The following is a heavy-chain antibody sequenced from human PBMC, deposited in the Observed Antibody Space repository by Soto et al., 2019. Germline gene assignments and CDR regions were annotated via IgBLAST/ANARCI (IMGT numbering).Heavy chain of an antibody. J-gene: IGHJ4*02. D-gene: IGHD2-21*01. CDR2: FIPILDMA. V-gene: IGHV1-69*02. Sequence: QVQVVQSGAEVKKPESSVKVSCKPSGGTFNTYTVNWVRLAPGHGLEWMGRFIPILDMANYAQKFQDRVTITADISTFTAYMELNSLSSDDPAVYYCAITYCRDNSCPRDFDFWGPGTRVTVSS. CDR3: AITYCRDNSCPRDFDF. CDR1: GGTFNTYT.